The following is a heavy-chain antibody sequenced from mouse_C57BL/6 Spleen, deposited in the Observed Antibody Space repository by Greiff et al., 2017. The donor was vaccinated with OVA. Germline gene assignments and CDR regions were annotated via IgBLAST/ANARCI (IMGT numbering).Heavy chain of an antibody. CDR1: GYTFTSYW. CDR3: ARRYYGSSYHWYFDV. J-gene: IGHJ1*03. D-gene: IGHD1-1*01. CDR2: IDPSDSYT. V-gene: IGHV1-69*01. Sequence: VQLQQPGAELVMPGASVKLSCKASGYTFTSYWMHWVKQRPGQGLEWIGEIDPSDSYTNYNQKFKGKSTLTVDKSSSTAYMQLSSLTSEDSAVYYCARRYYGSSYHWYFDVWSTGTTVTVSS.